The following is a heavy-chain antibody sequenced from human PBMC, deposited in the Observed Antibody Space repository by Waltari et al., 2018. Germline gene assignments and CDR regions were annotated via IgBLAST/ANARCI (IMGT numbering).Heavy chain of an antibody. V-gene: IGHV3-53*01. J-gene: IGHJ4*02. CDR1: GVRVGDNY. Sequence: ELELVQSGGGDVQPGGSRRLPCVASGVRVGDNYITWVRQAPGKGPEYVSVIFADGTTLYARSVKGRFTISRDSSKNTVFLQIHSLGVDDTAVYYCARDSGAGGPFFLWGQGDLVTVSS. D-gene: IGHD1-26*01. CDR3: ARDSGAGGPFFL. CDR2: IFADGTT.